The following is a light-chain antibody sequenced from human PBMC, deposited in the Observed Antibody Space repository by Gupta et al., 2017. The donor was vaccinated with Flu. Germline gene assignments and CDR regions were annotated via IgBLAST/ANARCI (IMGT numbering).Light chain of an antibody. CDR2: DVT. Sequence: QPALTPPASVSGSPVQSTTLPCTGTSSDVGRADYVSWYQHHPDKAPKIIIYDVTNRPSGVSSRFSGSKSGNTASLTISGLQAEDETEYYGSSYTSGSTFYVFGTRTKVTVL. CDR3: SSYTSGSTFYV. CDR1: SSDVGRADY. V-gene: IGLV2-14*03. J-gene: IGLJ1*01.